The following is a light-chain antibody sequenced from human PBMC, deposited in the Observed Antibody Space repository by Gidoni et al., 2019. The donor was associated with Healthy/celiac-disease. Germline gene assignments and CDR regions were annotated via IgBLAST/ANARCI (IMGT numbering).Light chain of an antibody. V-gene: IGKV3-11*01. CDR3: QQRSNWKLT. CDR1: QSVSSY. Sequence: EMVLTQSPATLSLSPGARATLSCRASQSVSSYLAWYQQKPGQAPRLLIYDASNRATGIPARFRCRGSGTDFTLTISILVPEAFAVYYCQQRSNWKLTFGGGTKVEIK. J-gene: IGKJ4*01. CDR2: DAS.